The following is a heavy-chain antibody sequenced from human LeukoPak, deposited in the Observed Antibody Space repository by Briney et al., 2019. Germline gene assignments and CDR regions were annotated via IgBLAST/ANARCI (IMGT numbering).Heavy chain of an antibody. CDR3: ARAKTKVVVATVYYYYGMDV. Sequence: ASVKVSCKASGYTFTGYYMHWVRQAPGQGLEWMGWMNPNSGNTGYVQKFQGRVTMTRNTSISTAYMELSSLRSDDTAVYYCARAKTKVVVATVYYYYGMDVWGQGTTVTVSS. D-gene: IGHD2-15*01. J-gene: IGHJ6*02. CDR2: MNPNSGNT. CDR1: GYTFTGYY. V-gene: IGHV1-8*02.